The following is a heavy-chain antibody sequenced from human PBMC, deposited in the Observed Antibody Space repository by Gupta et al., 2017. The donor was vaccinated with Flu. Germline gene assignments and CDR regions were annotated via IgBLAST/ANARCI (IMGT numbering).Heavy chain of an antibody. CDR1: SYA. D-gene: IGHD3-16*01. CDR3: ARKYYDYVWGSYGY. CDR2: IIPIFGTA. J-gene: IGHJ4*02. Sequence: SYAISWVRQAPGQGLEWMGGIIPIFGTANYAQKFQGRVTITADESTSTAYMELSSLRSEDTAVYYCARKYYDYVWGSYGYWGQGTLVTVSS. V-gene: IGHV1-69*01.